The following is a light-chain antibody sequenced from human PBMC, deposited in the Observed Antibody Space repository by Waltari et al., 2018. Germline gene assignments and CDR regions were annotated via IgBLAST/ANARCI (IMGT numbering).Light chain of an antibody. V-gene: IGKV1-5*03. J-gene: IGKJ3*01. CDR2: EAT. CDR3: QRYNSYPVT. Sequence: LQMTQSPSTLSASVGDRVSITCRASQSMGTWLAWYQQKPGKASKRLIYEATTLENGVPSRCSGSGSGAEFTLTISSLQPDDLATNYCQRYNSYPVTCGPGTKVDI. CDR1: QSMGTW.